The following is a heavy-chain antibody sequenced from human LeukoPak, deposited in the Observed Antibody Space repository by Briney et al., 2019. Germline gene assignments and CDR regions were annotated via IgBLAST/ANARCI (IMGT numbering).Heavy chain of an antibody. J-gene: IGHJ3*01. CDR2: INSDGSST. CDR3: ARGLTIFGVVNDAFDF. CDR1: GFTFSNYW. D-gene: IGHD3-3*01. V-gene: IGHV3-74*01. Sequence: GGSLRLSCAGSGFTFSNYWMHWVRQAPGNGLVWVSLINSDGSSTIYADSVKGRFTISRDNAKNTLYLQMNSLRAEDTAVYYCARGLTIFGVVNDAFDFWGQGTMVTVS.